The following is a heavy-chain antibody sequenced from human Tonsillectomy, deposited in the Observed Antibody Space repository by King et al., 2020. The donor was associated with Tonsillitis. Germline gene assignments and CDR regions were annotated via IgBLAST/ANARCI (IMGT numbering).Heavy chain of an antibody. Sequence: QLVQSGAEVKKPGASVKVSCKASGYTFTSYAITWVRQAPGQGLEWMGWISAYNGNTNYAQKLQGRVTMTTDTSTSTAYMELRSLRTYDTAVYYCAREGGYCSGGNCYSYDYFDYWGQGTLVIVSS. CDR2: ISAYNGNT. CDR3: AREGGYCSGGNCYSYDYFDY. J-gene: IGHJ4*02. V-gene: IGHV1-18*01. CDR1: GYTFTSYA. D-gene: IGHD2-15*01.